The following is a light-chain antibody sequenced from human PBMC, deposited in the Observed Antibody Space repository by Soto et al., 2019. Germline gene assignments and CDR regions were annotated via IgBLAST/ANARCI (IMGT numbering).Light chain of an antibody. Sequence: EKVMTQSPATLSVSPGDRATLSCRASQRVKSRLAWYQQKPSQAPRLLIYDAFTRATCIPARFSGSASWTEFTLTISSLQSEEFAVYYCQQYEEWPLTLGGGTKVDIK. CDR3: QQYEEWPLT. CDR1: QRVKSR. CDR2: DAF. J-gene: IGKJ4*01. V-gene: IGKV3-15*01.